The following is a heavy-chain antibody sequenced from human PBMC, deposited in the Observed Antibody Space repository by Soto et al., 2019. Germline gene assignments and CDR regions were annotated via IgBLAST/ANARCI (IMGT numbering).Heavy chain of an antibody. CDR3: ASSSVYGMDV. D-gene: IGHD3-10*01. CDR1: GCSISSGYYY. CDR2: IYYSGNT. V-gene: IGHV4-30-4*01. J-gene: IGHJ6*02. Sequence: SETLSLTCSVSGCSISSGYYYWSWIRQPPGKCLEWIGNIYYSGNTYYNPSLKSRLIISIDTSKNQFSLKVVSGTAADTAAVYCASSSVYGMDVGGQGTTVTVS.